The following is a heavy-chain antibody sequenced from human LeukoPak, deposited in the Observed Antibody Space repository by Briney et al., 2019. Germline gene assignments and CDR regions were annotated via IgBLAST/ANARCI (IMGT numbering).Heavy chain of an antibody. CDR1: GGSITSGNW. CDR3: AHNGWYSIDN. D-gene: IGHD6-19*01. Sequence: SGTLSLTCAVSGGSITSGNWWSWVRQSPGKGLQWIGEVYRSGSTNFNPSLKSRVTISVDTSKNQFSLKLSSVTAADTAVYYCAHNGWYSIDNWGQGTLVTVSS. CDR2: VYRSGST. V-gene: IGHV4-4*02. J-gene: IGHJ4*02.